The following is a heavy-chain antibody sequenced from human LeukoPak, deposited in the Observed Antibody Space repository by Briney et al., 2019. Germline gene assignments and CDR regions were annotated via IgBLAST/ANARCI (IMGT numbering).Heavy chain of an antibody. CDR3: ARGGSWYAWLDP. D-gene: IGHD6-13*01. J-gene: IGHJ5*02. V-gene: IGHV3-23*01. CDR1: GFTFSSYG. Sequence: GGTLRLSCAASGFTFSSYGMSWVRQAPGKGLEWVSAISGSGGSTYYADSVKGRFTISRDNSKNTLYLQMNSLRAEDTAVYYCARGGSWYAWLDPWGQGTLVTVSS. CDR2: ISGSGGST.